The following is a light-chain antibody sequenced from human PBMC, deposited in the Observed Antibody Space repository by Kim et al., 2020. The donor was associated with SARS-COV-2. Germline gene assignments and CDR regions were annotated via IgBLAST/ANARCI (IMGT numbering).Light chain of an antibody. Sequence: LSPGERATLSCRASQSVGSSLLAWYQQKPGQAPRLLIYEAFKRVAGIPDRFSGSGSGTDFTLTISSPEPEDFAMYYCQQYGSTPYTFGQGTIWRS. CDR3: QQYGSTPYT. J-gene: IGKJ2*01. CDR1: QSVGSSL. V-gene: IGKV3-20*01. CDR2: EAF.